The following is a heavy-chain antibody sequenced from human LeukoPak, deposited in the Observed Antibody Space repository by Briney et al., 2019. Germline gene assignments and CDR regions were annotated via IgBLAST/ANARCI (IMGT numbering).Heavy chain of an antibody. J-gene: IGHJ4*02. Sequence: PGGSLTLSCQAYGLTFSNYAMSWVRQAPGEGLEWVSSTSGSGKTYYADSVKGRLTISRDNSKNTLFVHMSYLGAEDTAVYYCAKHPPQTVRWLQLVLWGQGTVVTVSS. CDR1: GLTFSNYA. CDR3: AKHPPQTVRWLQLVL. CDR2: TSGSGKT. V-gene: IGHV3-23*01. D-gene: IGHD5-24*01.